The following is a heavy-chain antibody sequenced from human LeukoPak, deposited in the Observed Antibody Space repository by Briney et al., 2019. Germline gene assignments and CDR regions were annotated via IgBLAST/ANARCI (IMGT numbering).Heavy chain of an antibody. Sequence: QPGGSLRLSCAASGFTFSSYGMHWVRQAPGKGLEWVAVISYDGSNKYYADSVKGRFTISRDNSKNTLYPQMNSLRAEDTAVYYCAKTIVGATFVDAFDVWGQGTMVTVSS. CDR2: ISYDGSNK. D-gene: IGHD1-26*01. V-gene: IGHV3-30*18. J-gene: IGHJ3*01. CDR1: GFTFSSYG. CDR3: AKTIVGATFVDAFDV.